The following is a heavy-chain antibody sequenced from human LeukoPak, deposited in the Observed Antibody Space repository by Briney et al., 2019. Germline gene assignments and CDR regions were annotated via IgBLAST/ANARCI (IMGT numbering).Heavy chain of an antibody. Sequence: SETLSLTCTVSGGPISTSYYYWGWIRQPPGKGLEWIGGIHYSGTAYHKPSLASRVAISVDTSKNQFSLSLSSVTAADTAVYYCARRDDGNAYVDHWGQGTLVTVSS. D-gene: IGHD4-23*01. CDR3: ARRDDGNAYVDH. V-gene: IGHV4-39*01. CDR1: GGPISTSYYY. J-gene: IGHJ4*02. CDR2: IHYSGTA.